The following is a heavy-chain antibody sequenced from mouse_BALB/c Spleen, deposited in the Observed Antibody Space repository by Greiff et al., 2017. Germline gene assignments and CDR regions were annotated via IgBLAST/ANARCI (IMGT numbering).Heavy chain of an antibody. CDR1: GYTFTSYW. Sequence: QVHVKQPGAELVKPGASVKLSCKASGYTFTSYWMHWVKQRPGQGLEWIGEINPSNGRTNYNEKFKSKATLTVDKSSSTAYMQLSSLTSEDSAVYYCARWLRQFAYWGQGTLVTVSA. J-gene: IGHJ3*01. CDR2: INPSNGRT. CDR3: ARWLRQFAY. V-gene: IGHV1S81*02. D-gene: IGHD2-2*01.